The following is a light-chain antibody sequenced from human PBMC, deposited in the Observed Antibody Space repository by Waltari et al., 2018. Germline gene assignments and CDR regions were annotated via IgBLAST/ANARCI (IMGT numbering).Light chain of an antibody. CDR1: QSVSSN. CDR2: GAS. CDR3: QQYNNWPLT. J-gene: IGKJ4*01. Sequence: EIVMTQFPATLSVSPGVRATLPCRASQSVSSNLAWYQQKPGQSPSLLIYGASTRATGIPASFSGSGSGTEFTLTISSLQSEDFAVYYCQQYNNWPLTFGGGTKVEIK. V-gene: IGKV3-15*01.